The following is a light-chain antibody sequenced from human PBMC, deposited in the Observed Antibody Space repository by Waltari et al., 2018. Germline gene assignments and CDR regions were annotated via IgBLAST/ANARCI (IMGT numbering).Light chain of an antibody. CDR3: QQYNNWPWT. CDR1: QSVSSN. CDR2: GAS. Sequence: EIGMTQSPATLSVSPGERATLSCRASQSVSSNLAWYQQKFGQAPRLLIYGASTRATGISARFSGSGSGTEFTLTISSLQSEDFAVYYCQQYNNWPWTFGQGTKVEIK. J-gene: IGKJ1*01. V-gene: IGKV3-15*01.